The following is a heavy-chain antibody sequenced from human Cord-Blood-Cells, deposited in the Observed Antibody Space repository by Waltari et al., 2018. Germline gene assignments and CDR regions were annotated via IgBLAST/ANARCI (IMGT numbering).Heavy chain of an antibody. V-gene: IGHV3-33*01. J-gene: IGHJ4*02. Sequence: QVQLVESGGGVVQPGRSLRRSCAASGGHFCSYGRNWVRQAQGKGLEWVAVIWYDGSNKYYADSVKGRFTISRDNSKNTLYLQMNSLRAEDTAVYYCARDGMRSGYDLEDYWGQGTLVTVSS. CDR2: IWYDGSNK. CDR1: GGHFCSYG. CDR3: ARDGMRSGYDLEDY. D-gene: IGHD5-12*01.